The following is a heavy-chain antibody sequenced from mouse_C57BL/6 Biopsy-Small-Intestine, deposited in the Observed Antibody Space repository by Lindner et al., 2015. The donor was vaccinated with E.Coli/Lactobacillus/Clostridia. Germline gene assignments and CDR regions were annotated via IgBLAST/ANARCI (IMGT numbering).Heavy chain of an antibody. D-gene: IGHD1-1*01. J-gene: IGHJ3*01. CDR3: ARGDYGSSRGFAY. CDR2: ISYSGST. V-gene: IGHV3-1*01. CDR1: GYSIASGYD. Sequence: VQLQESGPGMVKPSQSLSLTCTVTGYSIASGYDWHWIRHFPGNKLEWMGYISYSGSTNYNPSLKSRISITHDTSKNHFLLKLNSVTTEDTATYYCARGDYGSSRGFAYWGQGTLVTVSA.